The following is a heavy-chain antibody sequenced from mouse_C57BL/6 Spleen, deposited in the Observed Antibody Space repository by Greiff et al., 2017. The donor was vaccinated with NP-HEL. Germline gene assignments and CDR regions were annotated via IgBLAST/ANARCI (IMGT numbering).Heavy chain of an antibody. V-gene: IGHV1-26*01. CDR3: ARKSVWLRHFDY. CDR1: GYTFTDYY. CDR2: INPNNGGT. D-gene: IGHD2-2*01. J-gene: IGHJ2*01. Sequence: EVQLQQSGPELVKPGASVKISCKASGYTFTDYYMNWVKQSHGKSLEWIGDINPNNGGTSYNQKFKGKATLTVDKSSSTAYMELRILTSEDSAVYYCARKSVWLRHFDYWGQGATLTVSS.